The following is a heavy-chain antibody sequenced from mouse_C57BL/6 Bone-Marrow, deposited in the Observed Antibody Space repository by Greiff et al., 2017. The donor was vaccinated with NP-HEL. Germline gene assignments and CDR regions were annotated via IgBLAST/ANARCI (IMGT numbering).Heavy chain of an antibody. J-gene: IGHJ2*01. CDR2: IYPRDGST. Sequence: QVQLKQSGPELVKPGASVKLSCKASGYTFTSYDINWVKQRPGQGLAWIGWIYPRDGSTKYTEKFKGKATLTVDTSSSTAYMELHSLTSEDSAVYFCARNYYGSSLYYFDYWGQGTTLTVSS. V-gene: IGHV1-85*01. CDR1: GYTFTSYD. D-gene: IGHD1-1*01. CDR3: ARNYYGSSLYYFDY.